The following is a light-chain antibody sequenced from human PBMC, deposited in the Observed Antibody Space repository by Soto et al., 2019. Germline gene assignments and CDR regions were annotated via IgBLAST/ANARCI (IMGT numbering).Light chain of an antibody. CDR2: EVS. V-gene: IGLV2-14*01. Sequence: QSVLTQPASVSGSPGQSITISCTGTSSDVGGYNYVSWYQQHPGKAPKLMIYEVSNRPSGVSNRFSGSKSGNTASLTISGLQAEDEADYYWTSYTRSSTRVFGRGTKLTVL. J-gene: IGLJ3*02. CDR1: SSDVGGYNY. CDR3: TSYTRSSTRV.